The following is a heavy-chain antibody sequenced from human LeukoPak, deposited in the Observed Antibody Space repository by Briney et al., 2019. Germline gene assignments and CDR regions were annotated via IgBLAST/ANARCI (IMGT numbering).Heavy chain of an antibody. J-gene: IGHJ2*01. Sequence: GGSLRLSCAASGFTFISYAMTWVRQAPGKGLQWVSAISGSGDSTHYADSVKGRFTISKDNSKNTLYLQMNSLRAEDTAVYYCARDLAWYGDYSPMSGFDWYFDLWGRGTLVTVSS. D-gene: IGHD4-17*01. CDR3: ARDLAWYGDYSPMSGFDWYFDL. CDR1: GFTFISYA. CDR2: ISGSGDST. V-gene: IGHV3-23*01.